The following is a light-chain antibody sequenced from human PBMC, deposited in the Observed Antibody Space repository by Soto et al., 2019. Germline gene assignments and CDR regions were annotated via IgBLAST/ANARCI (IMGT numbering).Light chain of an antibody. CDR2: AAS. CDR3: LQIHTFPRT. J-gene: IGKJ2*01. V-gene: IGKV1-9*01. CDR1: QAISTY. Sequence: DIQLTQSPSFLSASVGDRVTVTCRASQAISTYLAWYQQKPGKAPKLLIYAASTLQSGVPSRFSGSRSGTEFTLTISSLQPEDFATYYCLQIHTFPRTFGQGTKLEIK.